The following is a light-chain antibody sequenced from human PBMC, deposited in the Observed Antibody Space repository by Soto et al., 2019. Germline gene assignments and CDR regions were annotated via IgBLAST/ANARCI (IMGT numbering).Light chain of an antibody. CDR2: GNT. CDR1: SSNIGAGHD. Sequence: QSVLTQPPSVSGAPGQRVTISCTGSSSNIGAGHDVHWYQQLPGTAPKLLIYGNTNRPSGVPDRFSGSKSATSASLAITGLQAEDEAIYYCQSYDNTLSGPIYVFGTGTKVTVL. CDR3: QSYDNTLSGPIYV. V-gene: IGLV1-40*01. J-gene: IGLJ1*01.